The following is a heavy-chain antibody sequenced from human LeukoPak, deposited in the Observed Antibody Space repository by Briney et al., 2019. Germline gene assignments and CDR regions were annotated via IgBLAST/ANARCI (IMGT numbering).Heavy chain of an antibody. CDR2: FDPEDGET. Sequence: ASVKVSCKVSGYTLTELSMHWVRQAPGKGLEWMGGFDPEDGETIYAQKFQGRVTMTEDTSTDTAYMELSSLRSEDTAVYYCASGIAALTTAPDAFDVWGQGTMVTVSS. V-gene: IGHV1-24*01. D-gene: IGHD6-6*01. CDR3: ASGIAALTTAPDAFDV. CDR1: GYTLTELS. J-gene: IGHJ3*01.